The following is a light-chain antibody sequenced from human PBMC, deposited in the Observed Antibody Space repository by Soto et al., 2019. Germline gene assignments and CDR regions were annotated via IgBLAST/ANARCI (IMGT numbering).Light chain of an antibody. V-gene: IGKV3-15*01. CDR1: QSVSSY. CDR2: GAS. Sequence: EIVITQSPGTLSLSPVERATLSCRASQSVSSYSLAWYQKKPGQAPRLLIYGASTRATGIPARFSGSGSGTDFTLTISSLQSEDFAVYYCQQYNNWPRTFGQGTKVDIK. J-gene: IGKJ1*01. CDR3: QQYNNWPRT.